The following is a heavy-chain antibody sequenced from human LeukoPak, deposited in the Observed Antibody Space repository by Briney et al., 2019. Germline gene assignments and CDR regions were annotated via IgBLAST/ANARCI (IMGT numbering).Heavy chain of an antibody. CDR3: ARGGFFTVTQGNWFDP. CDR1: GFTFSSYW. D-gene: IGHD4-17*01. CDR2: IKQDGSEK. J-gene: IGHJ5*02. V-gene: IGHV3-7*01. Sequence: PGGSLRLSCAASGFTFSSYWMSWVRQAPGKGLEWVANIKQDGSEKYYVDSVKGRFTISRDNAKNSLYLQMNSLRAEDTAVYYCARGGFFTVTQGNWFDPWGQGTLVTVSS.